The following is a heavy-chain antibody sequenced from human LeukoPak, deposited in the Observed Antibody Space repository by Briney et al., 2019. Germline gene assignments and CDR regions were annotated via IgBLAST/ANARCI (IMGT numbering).Heavy chain of an antibody. J-gene: IGHJ6*02. CDR2: VRGRGGST. CDR1: GFTFSCYA. Sequence: GGSLRLSCAASGFTFSCYAMRGVPETPPRGREWASAVRGRGGSTYYADSVKGRFNIYRDHSKKTLYLQMNRLRPEDTAVYYRAKDTPGYCSSTSCYGMDVWGQGTTVTVPS. V-gene: IGHV3-23*01. D-gene: IGHD2-2*01. CDR3: AKDTPGYCSSTSCYGMDV.